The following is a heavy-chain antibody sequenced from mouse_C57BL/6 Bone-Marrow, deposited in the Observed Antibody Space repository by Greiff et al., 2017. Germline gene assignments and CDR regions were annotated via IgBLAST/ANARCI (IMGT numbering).Heavy chain of an antibody. J-gene: IGHJ2*01. CDR1: GFTFSSYG. CDR2: ISSGGSYT. V-gene: IGHV5-6*01. Sequence: VQLKESGGDLVKPGGSLKLSCAASGFTFSSYGMSWVRQTPDKRLEWVATISSGGSYTYYPDSVKGRFTISRDNAKNTLYLQMSSLKSEDTAMYYCARLRNYGLFDYWGQGTTLTVSS. D-gene: IGHD1-2*01. CDR3: ARLRNYGLFDY.